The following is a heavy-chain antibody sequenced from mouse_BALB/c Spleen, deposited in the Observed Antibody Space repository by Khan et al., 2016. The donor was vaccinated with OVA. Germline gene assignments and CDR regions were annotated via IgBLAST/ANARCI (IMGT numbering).Heavy chain of an antibody. J-gene: IGHJ3*01. CDR1: GYTFTDYY. CDR3: ARRNYFGYTVAY. Sequence: QVQLQQSGAELARPGASVKLSCKASGYTFTDYYINWVKQRTGQGLEWIGEISPGSGDTYYNERFKGQATLTEDKSSSTAYMQLSSLTSEASAVYFGARRNYFGYTVAYWGQGTLVTVSA. CDR2: ISPGSGDT. V-gene: IGHV1-77*01. D-gene: IGHD1-2*01.